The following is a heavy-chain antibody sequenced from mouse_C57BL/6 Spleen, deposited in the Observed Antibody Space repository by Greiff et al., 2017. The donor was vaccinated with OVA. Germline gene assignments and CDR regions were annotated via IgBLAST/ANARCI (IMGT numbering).Heavy chain of an antibody. CDR2: IWSGGST. Sequence: QVHVKQSGPGLVQPSQSLSITCTVSGFSLTSYGVHWVRQSPGKGLEWLGVIWSGGSTDYNAAFISRLSISKDNSKSQVFFKMNSLQADDTAIYYCARNGDYDYDGMDYWGQGTSVTVSS. CDR3: ARNGDYDYDGMDY. V-gene: IGHV2-2*01. CDR1: GFSLTSYG. J-gene: IGHJ4*01. D-gene: IGHD2-4*01.